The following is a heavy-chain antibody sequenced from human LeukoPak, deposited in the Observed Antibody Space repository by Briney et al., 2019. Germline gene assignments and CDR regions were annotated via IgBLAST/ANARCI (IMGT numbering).Heavy chain of an antibody. D-gene: IGHD5-12*01. Sequence: ASVKVSCKASGTTFTGYYTHWVRLAPGQGIEWMGSINPNSGGTNYAQNFQGRVTMTKGTSITTAYMELSRLRSDDTAMYYCAKTSGYFPLYYFDYWGQGTLVTVSS. CDR2: INPNSGGT. CDR3: AKTSGYFPLYYFDY. CDR1: GTTFTGYY. J-gene: IGHJ4*02. V-gene: IGHV1-2*02.